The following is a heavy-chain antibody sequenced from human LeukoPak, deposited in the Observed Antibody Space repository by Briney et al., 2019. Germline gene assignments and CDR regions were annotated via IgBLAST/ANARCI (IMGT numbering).Heavy chain of an antibody. CDR3: ARGGQGEWPRPYYYGMDV. Sequence: PGGSLRLSCAASGFTFSSYSTNWVRQAPGKGLEWVSSISSSSSSYIYYADSVKGRFTISRDNAKNSLYLQMNSLRAEDTAVYYCARGGQGEWPRPYYYGMDVWGQGTTVTVSS. V-gene: IGHV3-21*01. J-gene: IGHJ6*02. D-gene: IGHD3-3*01. CDR1: GFTFSSYS. CDR2: ISSSSSSYI.